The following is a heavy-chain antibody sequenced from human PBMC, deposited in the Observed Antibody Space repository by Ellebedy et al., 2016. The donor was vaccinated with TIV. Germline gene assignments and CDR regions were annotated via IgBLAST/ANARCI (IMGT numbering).Heavy chain of an antibody. CDR3: ARASGRAVTAKNDY. Sequence: AASVKVSCKASGYTFTSYGISWVRQAPGQGLEWMGWISAYNGNTKYAQKLKGRVTMNKDTSTTTAYMELRSLGSDDPAVYYCARASGRAVTAKNDYWGQGTLVTVSS. V-gene: IGHV1-18*04. D-gene: IGHD4-17*01. CDR2: ISAYNGNT. CDR1: GYTFTSYG. J-gene: IGHJ4*02.